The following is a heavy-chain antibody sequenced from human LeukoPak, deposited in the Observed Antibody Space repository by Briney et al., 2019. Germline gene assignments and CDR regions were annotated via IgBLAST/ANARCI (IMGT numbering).Heavy chain of an antibody. CDR3: ARLHSAMVQS. J-gene: IGHJ5*02. CDR1: GGSISDGTFY. CDR2: VYYSGTT. V-gene: IGHV4-39*01. Sequence: PSETLSLTCAVSGGSISDGTFYWGWIRQPPGKGLEWIGSVYYSGTTYYNPSLKSRVTISADTSKNQFSVRLTSVTAADTAVYYCARLHSAMVQSWGQGILVTVSS. D-gene: IGHD5-18*01.